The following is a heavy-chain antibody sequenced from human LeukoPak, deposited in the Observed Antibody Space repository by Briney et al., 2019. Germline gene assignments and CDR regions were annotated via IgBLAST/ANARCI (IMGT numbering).Heavy chain of an antibody. J-gene: IGHJ1*01. Sequence: ASAKVSCKASGYTFTGYYMHWVRQAPGQGLEWMGWINPNGGGTNYAQKFQGWVTMTRDTSISTAYMELSRLRSDDTAVYYCARGRGIVGATREYFQHWGQGTLVTVSS. D-gene: IGHD1-26*01. CDR2: INPNGGGT. CDR3: ARGRGIVGATREYFQH. CDR1: GYTFTGYY. V-gene: IGHV1-2*04.